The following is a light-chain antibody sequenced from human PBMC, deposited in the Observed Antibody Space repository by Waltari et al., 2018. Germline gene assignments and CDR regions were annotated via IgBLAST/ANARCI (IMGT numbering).Light chain of an antibody. CDR3: MQALIAPYT. CDR2: LGS. J-gene: IGKJ2*01. CDR1: PSLLHSNGYNY. Sequence: DIVMTQSPLSVPVTPGESASITCSSSPSLLHSNGYNYFDWYLQKPGQSPQLLIYLGSHRASGVPDRFSGSGSGTDFTLKISSVEAEDVGVYYSMQALIAPYTFGQGTKLEIK. V-gene: IGKV2-28*01.